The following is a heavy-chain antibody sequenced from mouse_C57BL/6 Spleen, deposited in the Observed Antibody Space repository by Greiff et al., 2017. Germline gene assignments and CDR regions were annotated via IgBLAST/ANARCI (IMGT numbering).Heavy chain of an antibody. V-gene: IGHV1-64*01. CDR1: GYTFTSYW. CDR3: ARDYYGSSLDY. D-gene: IGHD1-1*01. CDR2: IHPNSGST. Sequence: QVQLQQPGAVLVKPGASVKLSCKASGYTFTSYWMHWVKQRPGQGLEWIGMIHPNSGSTNYNEKFKSKATLTVDKSSSTAYMQLSSLTSEDSAVYYCARDYYGSSLDYWGQGTTLTVSS. J-gene: IGHJ2*01.